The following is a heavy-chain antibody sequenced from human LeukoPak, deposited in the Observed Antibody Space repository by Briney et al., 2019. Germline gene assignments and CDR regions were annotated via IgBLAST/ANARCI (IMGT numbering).Heavy chain of an antibody. V-gene: IGHV4-34*01. CDR2: INHSGST. Sequence: SETLSLTCAVYGGSFSGYYWSWIRQPPGKGLEWIGEINHSGSTNYNPSLESRVTISVDTSKNQFSLKLSSVTAADTAVYYCARGADSDIAAANRNWFDPWGQGTLVTVSS. CDR1: GGSFSGYY. D-gene: IGHD6-13*01. J-gene: IGHJ5*02. CDR3: ARGADSDIAAANRNWFDP.